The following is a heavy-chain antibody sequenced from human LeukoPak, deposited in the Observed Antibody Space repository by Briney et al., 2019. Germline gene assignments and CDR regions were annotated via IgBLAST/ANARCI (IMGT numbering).Heavy chain of an antibody. CDR2: IYYSGST. V-gene: IGHV4-59*08. J-gene: IGHJ4*02. D-gene: IGHD6-13*01. CDR3: ASAYSSSWSNYYFDY. CDR1: GGSISTYY. Sequence: SETLSLTCTVSGGSISTYYWSWIRQPPGKGLEWIGYIYYSGSTNHNPSLKSRVTISVDTSKNQFSLKLSSVTAADTAVYYCASAYSSSWSNYYFDYWGQGTLVTVSS.